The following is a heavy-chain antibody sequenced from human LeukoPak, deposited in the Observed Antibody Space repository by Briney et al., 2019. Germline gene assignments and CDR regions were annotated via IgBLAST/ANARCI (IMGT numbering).Heavy chain of an antibody. CDR3: AKLKAYDGFDI. V-gene: IGHV3-33*06. Sequence: PGRSLRLSCAASGFAFSDYGMHWVRLPPGKGLEWVALMSYDGSNTYYADSVKGRFTISRDNSKNTLYLKINSLRAEDTAVYYCAKLKAYDGFDIWGQGTMVTVSS. J-gene: IGHJ3*02. CDR2: MSYDGSNT. CDR1: GFAFSDYG.